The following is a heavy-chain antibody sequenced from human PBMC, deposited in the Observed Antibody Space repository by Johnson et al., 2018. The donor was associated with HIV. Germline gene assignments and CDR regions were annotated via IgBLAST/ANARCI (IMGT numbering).Heavy chain of an antibody. CDR3: AKDQLVGATYAAFDI. V-gene: IGHV3-20*04. CDR1: GFTLDDYG. Sequence: VQLVESGGGVVRPGGSLRLSCAASGFTLDDYGMAWVRQAPGKGLEWVSGINWNGGSTGYADSVTGRFTIPRDNAKNSLYLNMNSLRPEDTAVYYCAKDQLVGATYAAFDIWGQGTMVTVSS. CDR2: INWNGGST. J-gene: IGHJ3*02. D-gene: IGHD1-26*01.